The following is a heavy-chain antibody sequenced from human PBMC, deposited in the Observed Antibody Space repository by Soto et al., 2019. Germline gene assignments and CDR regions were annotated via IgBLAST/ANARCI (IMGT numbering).Heavy chain of an antibody. Sequence: VSVKVSCKASGYTFTSHDINWVRQATGQGLEWMGWMTPNSGNTGYAQKFQGRVTMTRNTSISTAYMELSSLRSEDTAVYYCARGASYYDFWSGYLGAFDIWGQGTMVTVSS. J-gene: IGHJ3*02. CDR3: ARGASYYDFWSGYLGAFDI. V-gene: IGHV1-8*01. CDR2: MTPNSGNT. CDR1: GYTFTSHD. D-gene: IGHD3-3*01.